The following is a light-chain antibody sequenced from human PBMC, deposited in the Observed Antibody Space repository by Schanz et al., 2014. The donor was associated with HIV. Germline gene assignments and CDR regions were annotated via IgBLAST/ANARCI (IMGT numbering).Light chain of an antibody. Sequence: DIVLTQSPGTLSLSPGERATLSCSASESVSSVYLAWYQQKPGQAPRLLIYGASSRATGIPDRFSGSGSGTDFTLTISRLEPEDFAVYYCQQYGTSLITFGQGTRLEI. CDR1: ESVSSVY. J-gene: IGKJ5*01. V-gene: IGKV3-20*01. CDR2: GAS. CDR3: QQYGTSLIT.